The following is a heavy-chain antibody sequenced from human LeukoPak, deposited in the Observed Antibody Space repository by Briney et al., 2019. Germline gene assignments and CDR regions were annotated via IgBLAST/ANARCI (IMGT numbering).Heavy chain of an antibody. J-gene: IGHJ4*02. D-gene: IGHD2-15*01. CDR2: IYYSGST. CDR1: GGSISSYY. CDR3: ARGAATFDY. Sequence: PSETLSLTCTVSGGSISSYYWNWIRQPPGKGLEWIGSIYYSGSTYYNPSLKSRVTISVDTSKNQFSLKLSSVTAADTAVYYCARGAATFDYWGQGTLVTVSS. V-gene: IGHV4-39*07.